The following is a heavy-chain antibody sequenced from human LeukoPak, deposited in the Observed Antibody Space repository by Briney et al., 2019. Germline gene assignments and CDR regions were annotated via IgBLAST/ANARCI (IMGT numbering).Heavy chain of an antibody. CDR2: IIPIFGIA. D-gene: IGHD6-6*01. J-gene: IGHJ3*02. CDR3: ANLGGNSSSFDAFDI. V-gene: IGHV1-69*04. Sequence: SVKVSCKASGGTFSSYAISWVRQAPGQGLEWMGRIIPIFGIANYAQKFQGRVTITADKSTSTAYMELSSLRSEDTAVYYCANLGGNSSSFDAFDIWGQGTMVPVFS. CDR1: GGTFSSYA.